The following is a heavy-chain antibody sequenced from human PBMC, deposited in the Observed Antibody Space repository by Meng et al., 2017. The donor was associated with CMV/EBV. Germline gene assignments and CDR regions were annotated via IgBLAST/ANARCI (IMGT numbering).Heavy chain of an antibody. V-gene: IGHV1-69*05. Sequence: SVKASCKASGGTFSSYAISWVRQAPGQGLEWMGGIIPIFGTANYAQKFQGRVTITTDESTSTAYMELSSLRSEDTAVYYCARDSSDYSSSWYLGYWGQGTLVTV. D-gene: IGHD6-13*01. CDR2: IIPIFGTA. J-gene: IGHJ4*02. CDR1: GGTFSSYA. CDR3: ARDSSDYSSSWYLGY.